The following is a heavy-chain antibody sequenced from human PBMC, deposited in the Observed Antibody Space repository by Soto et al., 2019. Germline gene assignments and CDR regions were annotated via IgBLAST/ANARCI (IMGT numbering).Heavy chain of an antibody. Sequence: EVQLVGSGGGLVKPGGSLRLSCAASGFTFSSYSMNWVRQAPGKGLEWVSSISSSSSYIYYADSVKGRFTISRDNAKNSLYLQMNSLRAEDTAVYYCARDGYSSSWYEDYFDYWGQGTLVTVSS. J-gene: IGHJ4*02. CDR1: GFTFSSYS. V-gene: IGHV3-21*01. CDR3: ARDGYSSSWYEDYFDY. D-gene: IGHD6-13*01. CDR2: ISSSSSYI.